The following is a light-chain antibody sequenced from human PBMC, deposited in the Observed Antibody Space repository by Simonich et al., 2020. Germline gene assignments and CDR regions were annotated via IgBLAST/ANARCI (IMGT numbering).Light chain of an antibody. CDR2: DTS. Sequence: QAVVTQEPSLTVSPGGTVTLTCGSSTGAVTSGHYPYWFQQNLGQAPRTLIYDTSNKHSWTPARFSGSLLGGKAALTLSGAQPEDEAEYYCLLSYSGAHWVFGGGTKLTVL. CDR1: TGAVTSGHY. V-gene: IGLV7-46*01. J-gene: IGLJ3*02. CDR3: LLSYSGAHWV.